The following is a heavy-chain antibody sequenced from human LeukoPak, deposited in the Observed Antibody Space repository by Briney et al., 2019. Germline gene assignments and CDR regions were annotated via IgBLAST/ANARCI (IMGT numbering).Heavy chain of an antibody. CDR2: IYYSGST. CDR3: ARGLGFRTARQQLVPNSSSRVSAFDI. V-gene: IGHV4-59*12. D-gene: IGHD6-13*01. CDR1: GGSISSYY. Sequence: SETLSLTCTVSGGSISSYYWSWIRQPPGKGLEWIGYIYYSGSTNYNPSLKSRVTISVDTSKNQFSLKLSSVTAADTAVYYCARGLGFRTARQQLVPNSSSRVSAFDIWGQGTMVTVSS. J-gene: IGHJ3*02.